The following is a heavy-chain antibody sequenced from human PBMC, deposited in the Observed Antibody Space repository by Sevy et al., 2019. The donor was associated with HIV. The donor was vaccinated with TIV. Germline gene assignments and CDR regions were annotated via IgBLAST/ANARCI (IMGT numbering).Heavy chain of an antibody. CDR2: ISGSGGGK. D-gene: IGHD3-10*01. CDR3: AKEFYRGSYLED. V-gene: IGHV3-23*01. Sequence: GGSLRLSCAASAFTFSSFASSWVRQAPGKGLEWVSDISGSGGGKKYADSVKGRFTVSRDNAQNTVFLQMNNLRGEDTGLYYCAKEFYRGSYLEDWGQGTLVTVSS. CDR1: AFTFSSFA. J-gene: IGHJ4*02.